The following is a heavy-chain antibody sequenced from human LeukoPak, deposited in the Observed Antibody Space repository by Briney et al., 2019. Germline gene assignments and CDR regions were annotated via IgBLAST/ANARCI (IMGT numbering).Heavy chain of an antibody. V-gene: IGHV4-59*01. Sequence: TSETLSLTCAVSGGSISSYYWSWIRQPPGKGLEWIGYIYYSGSTNYNPSLKSRVTISVDTSKNQFSLKLSSVTAADTAVYYCARDTRAILDYWGQGTLVTVSS. D-gene: IGHD2-2*01. J-gene: IGHJ4*02. CDR2: IYYSGST. CDR3: ARDTRAILDY. CDR1: GGSISSYY.